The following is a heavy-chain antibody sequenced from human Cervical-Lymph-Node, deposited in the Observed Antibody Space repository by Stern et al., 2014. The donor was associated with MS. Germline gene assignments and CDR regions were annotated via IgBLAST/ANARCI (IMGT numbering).Heavy chain of an antibody. CDR3: TTLYDMGY. D-gene: IGHD3-9*01. J-gene: IGHJ4*02. CDR2: IKSKTDGGTA. Sequence: EVQLLESGGGLVKPGGSLRLSCAASGFIFSKAWLSWVRQAPGKGLEWIGRIKSKTDGGTADYAAPVRGRFTISRDDSENTVYLQMNSLKVEDTGVYYCTTLYDMGYWGQGTLVTVSS. CDR1: GFIFSKAW. V-gene: IGHV3-15*01.